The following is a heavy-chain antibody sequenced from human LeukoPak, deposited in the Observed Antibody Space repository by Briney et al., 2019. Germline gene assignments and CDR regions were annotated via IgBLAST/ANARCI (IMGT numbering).Heavy chain of an antibody. Sequence: SETLSLTCTVSGGSISSYYWSWIRQPPGKGLGWIGYIYYSGSTNYNPSLKSRVTISVDTSKNQFSLKLSSVTAADTAVYYCARGIGNRFLEWYNWFDPWGQGTLVTVSS. CDR1: GGSISSYY. J-gene: IGHJ5*02. V-gene: IGHV4-59*08. CDR2: IYYSGST. D-gene: IGHD3-3*01. CDR3: ARGIGNRFLEWYNWFDP.